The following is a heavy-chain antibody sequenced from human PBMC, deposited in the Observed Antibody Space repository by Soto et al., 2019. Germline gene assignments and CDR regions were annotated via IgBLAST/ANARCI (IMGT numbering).Heavy chain of an antibody. D-gene: IGHD2-21*02. CDR3: IKDKGATIKKVTLDV. CDR1: GFTFSGYA. CDR2: ISSNGGST. J-gene: IGHJ6*02. V-gene: IGHV3-64D*08. Sequence: EVQLVESGGGLVQPGESLRLSCSASGFTFSGYAMNWVRQAPGKGLGYVSAISSNGGSTYYTDSVKGRFTISRDNSKNTLYLQMSSLRAEDTAVYYCIKDKGATIKKVTLDVWGQGTTVIVSS.